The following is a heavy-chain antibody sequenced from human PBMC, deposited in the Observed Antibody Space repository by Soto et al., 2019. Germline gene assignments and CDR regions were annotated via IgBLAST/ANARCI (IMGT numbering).Heavy chain of an antibody. CDR1: GYTFTTYG. J-gene: IGHJ3*02. V-gene: IGHV1-18*01. Sequence: ASVKVSCKASGYTFTTYGISWVRQAPGQGLEWMGWISGYNGHTKYAQKFQGRVTMTTDTSTSTAYMELRSLRSDDTAVYYCARSSSGPPPDAFDIWGQGTMVTVSS. CDR3: ARSSSGPPPDAFDI. CDR2: ISGYNGHT. D-gene: IGHD6-19*01.